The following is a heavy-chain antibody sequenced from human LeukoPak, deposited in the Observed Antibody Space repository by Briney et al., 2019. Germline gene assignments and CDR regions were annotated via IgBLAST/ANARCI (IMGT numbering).Heavy chain of an antibody. CDR3: ARAQWLPPERYFDY. Sequence: TLSLTCTVSGGSISSGGYYWSWIRQHPGKGLEWIGYIYYSGSTYYNPSLKSRVTISVDTSKNQFSLKLSSVTAADTAVYYCARAQWLPPERYFDYWGQGTLVTVSS. J-gene: IGHJ4*02. V-gene: IGHV4-31*03. CDR2: IYYSGST. CDR1: GGSISSGGYY. D-gene: IGHD6-19*01.